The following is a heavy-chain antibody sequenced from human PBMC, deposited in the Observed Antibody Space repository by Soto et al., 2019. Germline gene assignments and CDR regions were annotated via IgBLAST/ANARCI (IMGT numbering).Heavy chain of an antibody. CDR1: GGTFSSYA. Sequence: QVQLVQSGAEVKKPGSSVKVSCKASGGTFSSYAISWVRQAPGQGLEWMGGIIPIFGTANYAQKFQGRVTITAAESTSTAYVERSSLRSEGTAVYYCAAWLSQERSPFDSWGQGTMVTVSS. J-gene: IGHJ3*02. V-gene: IGHV1-69*12. D-gene: IGHD6-19*01. CDR3: AAWLSQERSPFDS. CDR2: IIPIFGTA.